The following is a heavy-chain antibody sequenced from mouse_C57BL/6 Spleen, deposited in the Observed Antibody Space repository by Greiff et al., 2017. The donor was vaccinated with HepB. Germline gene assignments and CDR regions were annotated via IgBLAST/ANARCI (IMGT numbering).Heavy chain of an antibody. CDR3: ARGYYAMDY. CDR2: ISSGSSTM. J-gene: IGHJ4*01. V-gene: IGHV5-17*01. Sequence: EVKLVESGGGLVKPGGSLKLSCAASGFTFSDYGMHWVRQAPEKGLEWVAYISSGSSTMYDADTVKGRFTISRDNAKNTLFLQMTRLRSEDTAMYYCARGYYAMDYWGQGTSVTVSS. CDR1: GFTFSDYG.